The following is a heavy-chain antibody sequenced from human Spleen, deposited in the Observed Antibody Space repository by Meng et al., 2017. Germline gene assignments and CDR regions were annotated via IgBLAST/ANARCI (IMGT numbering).Heavy chain of an antibody. V-gene: IGHV1-69*02. J-gene: IGHJ6*02. CDR1: GGTFSSYT. CDR2: IIPILGIA. CDR3: SRRDVEGIATTTFYYGMDV. Sequence: SVKVSCKASGGTFSSYTISWVRQAPGQGLEWIGRIIPILGIANYAQKFQGRVTITADKSTSTAYMELSSLGSEDTAVYYCSRRDVEGIATTTFYYGMDVWGQGTTVTVSS. D-gene: IGHD2/OR15-2a*01.